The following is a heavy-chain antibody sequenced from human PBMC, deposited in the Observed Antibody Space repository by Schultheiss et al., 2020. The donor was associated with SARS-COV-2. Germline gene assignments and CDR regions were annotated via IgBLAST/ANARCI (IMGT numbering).Heavy chain of an antibody. CDR1: GFTFSSYA. CDR3: AREGGEMATTGTDY. CDR2: ISGSGGST. D-gene: IGHD5-24*01. Sequence: GGSLRLSCAASGFTFSSYAMSWVRQAPGKGLEWVSAISGSGGSTYYADSVKGRFTISRDNAKNSLYLQMNSLRAEDTAVYYCAREGGEMATTGTDYWGQGTLVTVSS. V-gene: IGHV3-23*01. J-gene: IGHJ4*02.